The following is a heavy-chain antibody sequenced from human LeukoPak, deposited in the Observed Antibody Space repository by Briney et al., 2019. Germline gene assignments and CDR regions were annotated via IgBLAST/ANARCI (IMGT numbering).Heavy chain of an antibody. J-gene: IGHJ4*02. CDR1: GFTFSSYA. Sequence: GGSLRLSCAASGFTFSSYAMSWVRQAPGKRLEWVSAISGSGGSTYYADSVKGRFTISRDNSKDTLFLQMNSLRAEDTAVYYCAKRVVGAAGYFDYWGQGALITVSS. D-gene: IGHD1-26*01. CDR2: ISGSGGST. CDR3: AKRVVGAAGYFDY. V-gene: IGHV3-23*01.